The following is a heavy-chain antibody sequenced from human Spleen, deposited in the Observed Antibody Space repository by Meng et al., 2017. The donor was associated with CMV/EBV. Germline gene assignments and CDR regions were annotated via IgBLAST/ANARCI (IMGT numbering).Heavy chain of an antibody. CDR3: ASSYYYDSSGYYPFDY. CDR1: GYAFTSNG. D-gene: IGHD3-22*01. Sequence: SGYAFTSNGISGVRQAPGQGLEWMGWISAYDGNTNYAQRLQGRVTMTTDTSTSTAYMELRSLRSDDTAVYYCASSYYYDSSGYYPFDYWGQGTLVTVSS. V-gene: IGHV1-18*01. J-gene: IGHJ4*02. CDR2: ISAYDGNT.